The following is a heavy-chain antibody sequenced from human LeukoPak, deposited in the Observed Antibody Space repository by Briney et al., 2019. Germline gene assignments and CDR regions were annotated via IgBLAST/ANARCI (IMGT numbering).Heavy chain of an antibody. V-gene: IGHV3-33*08. D-gene: IGHD6-13*01. Sequence: GMSLRLSCAASGFTFSSYGMHWVRQAPGKGLEWVAVIWYDGSNKYYADSVKGRFTISRDNSKNTLYLQMNSLRAEDTAVYYCASSLAAAGSFDYWGQGTLVTVSS. CDR1: GFTFSSYG. CDR2: IWYDGSNK. J-gene: IGHJ4*02. CDR3: ASSLAAAGSFDY.